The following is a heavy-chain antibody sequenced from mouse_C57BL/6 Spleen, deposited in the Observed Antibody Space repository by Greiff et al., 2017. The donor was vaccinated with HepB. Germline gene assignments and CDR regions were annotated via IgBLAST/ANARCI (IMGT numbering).Heavy chain of an antibody. CDR1: GYTFTSYW. V-gene: IGHV1-52*01. D-gene: IGHD2-5*01. Sequence: QVQLKQPGAELVRPGSSVKLSCKASGYTFTSYWMHWVKQRPIQGLEWIGNIDPSDSETHYNQKFKDKATLTVDKSSSTAYMQLSSLTSEDSAVYYCARSSKGWYFDVWGTGTTVTVSS. J-gene: IGHJ1*03. CDR3: ARSSKGWYFDV. CDR2: IDPSDSET.